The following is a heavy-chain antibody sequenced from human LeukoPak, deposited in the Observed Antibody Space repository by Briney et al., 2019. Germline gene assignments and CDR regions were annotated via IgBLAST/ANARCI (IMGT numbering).Heavy chain of an antibody. J-gene: IGHJ6*04. CDR1: GGSISSSTYY. Sequence: PSETLSLTCTVSGGSISSSTYYWSWIRQPAGKGLEWIGRIYTSGSTNYNPSLKSRVTMSVDTSKNQFSLKLSSVTAADTAVYYCASARNTAVIDVWGKGTTVTVSS. CDR2: IYTSGST. CDR3: ASARNTAVIDV. V-gene: IGHV4-61*02. D-gene: IGHD4-11*01.